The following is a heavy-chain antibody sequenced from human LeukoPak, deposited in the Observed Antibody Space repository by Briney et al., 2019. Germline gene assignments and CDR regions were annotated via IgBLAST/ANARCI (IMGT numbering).Heavy chain of an antibody. Sequence: SETLSLTCTVSGGSISGFFWTWIRQPPGRELEWIGSIYYSGSSTKYNPSLKSRVTLSVDTSKKQFSLRLSSVTAADTAVYYCARGVRVGFSSYYFDYWGQGTLVTVSS. CDR1: GGSISGFF. CDR3: ARGVRVGFSSYYFDY. D-gene: IGHD6-6*01. CDR2: IYYSGSST. J-gene: IGHJ4*02. V-gene: IGHV4-59*01.